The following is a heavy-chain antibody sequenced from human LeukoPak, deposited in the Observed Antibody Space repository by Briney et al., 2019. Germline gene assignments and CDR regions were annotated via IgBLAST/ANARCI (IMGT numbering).Heavy chain of an antibody. CDR2: IYHSGST. J-gene: IGHJ4*02. Sequence: SETLSLTCSVSGYLISSGRNWGWIRQPPGKGLEWIGSIYHSGSTYYNPSLKSRVTISVDMSKNQFSLKLNSVTAADTAVYYCARRGSSWPEIDYWGQGTLVTVSS. V-gene: IGHV4-38-2*01. D-gene: IGHD6-13*01. CDR3: ARRGSSWPEIDY. CDR1: GYLISSGRN.